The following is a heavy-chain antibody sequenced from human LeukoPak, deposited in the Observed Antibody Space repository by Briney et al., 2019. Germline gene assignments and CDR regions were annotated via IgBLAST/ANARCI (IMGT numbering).Heavy chain of an antibody. CDR2: ISGSGGST. V-gene: IGHV3-23*01. J-gene: IGHJ4*02. D-gene: IGHD3-3*01. CDR3: AKDAYDFWSGYYGDFDY. Sequence: PGGSLRLSCAAPRFTFSSYAMSWVRQAPGKGLEWVSAISGSGGSTYYADSVKGRFTISRDNSKNTLYLQMNSLRAEDTAVYYCAKDAYDFWSGYYGDFDYWGQGTLVTVSS. CDR1: RFTFSSYA.